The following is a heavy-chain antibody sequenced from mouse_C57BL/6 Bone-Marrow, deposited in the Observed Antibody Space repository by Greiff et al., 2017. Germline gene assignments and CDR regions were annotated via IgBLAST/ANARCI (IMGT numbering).Heavy chain of an antibody. Sequence: QVQLQQPGAELVKPGASVKMSCKASGYTFTSYWITWVKQRPGQGLEWIGDIYPGSGSTNYNEKFKSKATLTVDTSSSTAYMQLSSLTSEASAVYYGASPYDHDTYFDYWGHGTTLTVSS. CDR1: GYTFTSYW. J-gene: IGHJ2*01. V-gene: IGHV1-55*01. CDR3: ASPYDHDTYFDY. D-gene: IGHD2-4*01. CDR2: IYPGSGST.